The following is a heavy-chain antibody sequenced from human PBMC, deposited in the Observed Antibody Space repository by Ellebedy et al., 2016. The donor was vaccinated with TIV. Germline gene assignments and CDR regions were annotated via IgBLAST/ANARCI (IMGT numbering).Heavy chain of an antibody. J-gene: IGHJ6*02. D-gene: IGHD3-9*01. CDR3: ARDQQADYDILTGYYYYYGMDV. Sequence: AASVKVSCKASGYTFTSYDINWVRQATGQGLEWMGWMNPNSGNTGYAQKFQGRVTMTRNTSISTAYMELSSLRSEDTAVYYCARDQQADYDILTGYYYYYGMDVWGQGTTVTVSS. V-gene: IGHV1-8*01. CDR1: GYTFTSYD. CDR2: MNPNSGNT.